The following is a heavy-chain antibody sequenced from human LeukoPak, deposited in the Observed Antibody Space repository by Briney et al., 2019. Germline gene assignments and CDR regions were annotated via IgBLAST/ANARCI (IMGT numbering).Heavy chain of an antibody. J-gene: IGHJ4*02. CDR1: GYTFTSYG. V-gene: IGHV1-18*01. CDR2: ISAYNGNT. Sequence: ASVTVSCKASGYTFTSYGISWVRQAPGQGLEWMGWISAYNGNTNYAQKLQGRVTMTTDTSTSTAYMELRSLRSDDTAVYYCARGRDYYDSSGYYSGYYFDYWGQGTLVTVSS. CDR3: ARGRDYYDSSGYYSGYYFDY. D-gene: IGHD3-22*01.